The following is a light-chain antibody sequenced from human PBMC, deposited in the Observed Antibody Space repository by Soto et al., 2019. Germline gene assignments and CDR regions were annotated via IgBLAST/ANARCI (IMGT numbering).Light chain of an antibody. V-gene: IGLV2-14*01. CDR3: SSYAGSNTPLYV. Sequence: QSALAQPASLSGSPGQSITISCTGTSSDIGAYDYVSWFQQHPGKAPKLMISEVNNRPSGVSNRFSGSKSGNTAYLTISGLQVEDEAEYYCSSYAGSNTPLYVFGTGTKVTVL. CDR2: EVN. J-gene: IGLJ1*01. CDR1: SSDIGAYDY.